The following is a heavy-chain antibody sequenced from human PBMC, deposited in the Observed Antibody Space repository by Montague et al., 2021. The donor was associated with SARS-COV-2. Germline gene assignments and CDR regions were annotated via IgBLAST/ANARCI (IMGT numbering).Heavy chain of an antibody. CDR1: GDSVSSNIAT. CDR3: ARAYCGGDCYFYWYFDL. D-gene: IGHD2-21*02. CDR2: PYYKSKWYN. Sequence: CAISGDSVSSNIATWNWLTQSPSTRLECLGRPYYKSKWYNDYAVSVKSRVIINPDTSNNRISLQLNSVTPEDTAVYYCARAYCGGDCYFYWYFDLWGRGTLVTVSS. V-gene: IGHV6-1*01. J-gene: IGHJ2*01.